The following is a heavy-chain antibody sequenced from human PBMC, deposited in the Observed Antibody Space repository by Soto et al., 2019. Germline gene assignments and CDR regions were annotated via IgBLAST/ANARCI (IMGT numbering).Heavy chain of an antibody. CDR2: ISTYNGNT. CDR3: AREYCSNGVCYDPVY. D-gene: IGHD2-8*01. V-gene: IGHV1-18*01. CDR1: GYTFTSYG. J-gene: IGHJ4*02. Sequence: ASVKVSCKASGYTFTSYGISWVRQAPGQGLEWMGWISTYNGNTNYAQKFQGRVTMTTDRSTSTAYMELRSLRSDDTAVYYCAREYCSNGVCYDPVYWGQGILVTVFS.